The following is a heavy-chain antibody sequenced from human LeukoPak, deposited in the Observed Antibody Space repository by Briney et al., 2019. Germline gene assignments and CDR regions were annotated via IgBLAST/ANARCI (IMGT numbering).Heavy chain of an antibody. CDR1: GFTLNRYD. J-gene: IGHJ5*02. CDR3: ARGVDGFDP. Sequence: GGSLRLSCAASGFTLNRYDIHWVRQATGKGLEWVSAIATAGDTYYAGSVKGRFTISRENAKNPLYLQMNSLRAGDTAVYYCARGVDGFDPWGQGTLVTVSS. CDR2: IATAGDT. V-gene: IGHV3-13*01.